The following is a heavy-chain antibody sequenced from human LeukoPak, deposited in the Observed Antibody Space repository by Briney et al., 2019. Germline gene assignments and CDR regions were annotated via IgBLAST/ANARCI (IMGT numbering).Heavy chain of an antibody. CDR1: GGSISSYY. J-gene: IGHJ4*02. D-gene: IGHD6-19*01. Sequence: ETLSLTCTVSGGSISSYYWSWIRQPAGKGLEWIGRIYTSGSTNYNPSLKSRVTMSVDTSKNQFSLKLSSVTAADTAVYYCAGAGPQWLVPFDYWGQVTLVTVSS. CDR2: IYTSGST. CDR3: AGAGPQWLVPFDY. V-gene: IGHV4-4*07.